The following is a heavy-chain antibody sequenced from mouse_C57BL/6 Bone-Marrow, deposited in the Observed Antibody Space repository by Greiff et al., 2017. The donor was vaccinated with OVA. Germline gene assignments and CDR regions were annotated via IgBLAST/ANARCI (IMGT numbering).Heavy chain of an antibody. V-gene: IGHV1-80*01. Sequence: QVQLQQSGADLVKPEASVKISCKASGYAFSNYWMNWVKQRPGKGLEWIGQIYPGDGDPNYNGKFKGKATLTADKSSSTAYMHLSSLTSEDSAVYFCARGGFYDSNFSFAYWGQGTLVTVS. CDR1: GYAFSNYW. CDR2: IYPGDGDP. CDR3: ARGGFYDSNFSFAY. J-gene: IGHJ3*01. D-gene: IGHD2-5*01.